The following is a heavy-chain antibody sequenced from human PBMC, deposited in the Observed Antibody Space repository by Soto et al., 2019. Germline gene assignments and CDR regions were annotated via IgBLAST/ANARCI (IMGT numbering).Heavy chain of an antibody. Sequence: QVQLQESGPGLVKPSQTLSLTCTVSGGSISSGGYYWSWIRQHPGKGLEWIGYIYYSGSTYYNPSLKSRVTIAVDTSKNQFSLKLSSVTAADTAVYYCARHFKERVSPRGQHCSGGSCYFDYYYYYMDVWGKGTTVTVSS. D-gene: IGHD2-15*01. CDR3: ARHFKERVSPRGQHCSGGSCYFDYYYYYMDV. V-gene: IGHV4-31*03. CDR2: IYYSGST. CDR1: GGSISSGGYY. J-gene: IGHJ6*03.